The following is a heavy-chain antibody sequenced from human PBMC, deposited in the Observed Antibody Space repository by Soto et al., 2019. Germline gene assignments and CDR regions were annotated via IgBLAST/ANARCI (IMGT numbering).Heavy chain of an antibody. Sequence: GGSLRLSCTGSGFKFSTYAMSWVRQAPGKGLEWVGRIKSKTDGGTTDYAAPVKGRFTISRDDSKNTLYLQMNSLKTEDTAVYYCTTDPVTMIVVVPSSGWGQGTLVTVS. CDR1: GFKFSTYA. D-gene: IGHD3-22*01. V-gene: IGHV3-15*01. J-gene: IGHJ4*02. CDR3: TTDPVTMIVVVPSSG. CDR2: IKSKTDGGTT.